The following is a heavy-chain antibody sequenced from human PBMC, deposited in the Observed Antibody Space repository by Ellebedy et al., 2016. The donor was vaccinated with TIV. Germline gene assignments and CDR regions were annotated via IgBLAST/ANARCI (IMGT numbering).Heavy chain of an antibody. D-gene: IGHD3-22*01. J-gene: IGHJ5*01. CDR2: IFPGDSDT. Sequence: GESLKISCKGSAYSFTTSWLGWVRQMPGKGLEWMGLIFPGDSDTRYSPSFQGQVTISADKSFSTAYLQWSSLKASDSAMYYCVRQGVYYESRWGWFDSWGQGTLVTVSS. V-gene: IGHV5-51*01. CDR1: AYSFTTSW. CDR3: VRQGVYYESRWGWFDS.